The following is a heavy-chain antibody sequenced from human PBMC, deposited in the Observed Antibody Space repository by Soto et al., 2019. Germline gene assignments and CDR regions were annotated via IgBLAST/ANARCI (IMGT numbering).Heavy chain of an antibody. J-gene: IGHJ4*02. D-gene: IGHD5-12*01. CDR1: GFTFSSYG. CDR2: IWYDGSNK. Sequence: GGSLRLSCAASGFTFSSYGMHWVRQAPGKGLEWVAVIWYDGSNKYYADSVKGRFTISRDNSKNTLYLQMNSLRAEDTAVYYCARGRAYSGYDYYFDYWGQGTLVTVSS. V-gene: IGHV3-33*01. CDR3: ARGRAYSGYDYYFDY.